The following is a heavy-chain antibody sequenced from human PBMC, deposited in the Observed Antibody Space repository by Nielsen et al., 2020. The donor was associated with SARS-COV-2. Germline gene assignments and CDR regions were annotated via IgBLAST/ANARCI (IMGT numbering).Heavy chain of an antibody. CDR3: ATSGYSSSWSAY. CDR2: IIPIFGTA. J-gene: IGHJ4*02. CDR1: GGTFSSYA. D-gene: IGHD6-13*01. V-gene: IGHV1-69*06. Sequence: SVKVSCKASGGTFSSYAISWVRQAPGQGLEWMGGIIPIFGTANYAQKFQGRVTITADKSTSTAYVELSSLRSEDTAVYYCATSGYSSSWSAYWGQGTLVTVSS.